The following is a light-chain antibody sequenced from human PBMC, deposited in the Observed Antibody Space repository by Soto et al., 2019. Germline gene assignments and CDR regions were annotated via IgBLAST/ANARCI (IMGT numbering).Light chain of an antibody. V-gene: IGLV2-14*03. CDR2: NVY. Sequence: SVLTQPASVSGSPGQSITISCTGTSSDVGAYNFVSWHQQHPGKAPKLMICNVYDRPSGISYRFSGSKSGNTASLTISGLQGEDEADYYCSAYTVSRTYVFGTGTKVTVL. CDR1: SSDVGAYNF. J-gene: IGLJ1*01. CDR3: SAYTVSRTYV.